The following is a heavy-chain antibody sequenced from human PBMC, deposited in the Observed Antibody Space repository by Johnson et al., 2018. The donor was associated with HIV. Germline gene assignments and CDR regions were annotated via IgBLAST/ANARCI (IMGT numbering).Heavy chain of an antibody. CDR2: ISASGGST. CDR1: GFTFSIYA. J-gene: IGHJ3*02. D-gene: IGHD1-26*01. CDR3: AKDKAVGATHYFAFDI. V-gene: IGHV3-23*04. Sequence: VQLVESGGGLVQPGGSLRLSCAVSGFTFSIYAMSWVRQAPGKGLEWVSTISASGGSTYYADSVKGRFTIARDNSKDTLYLQMNSLRAEDTAVYYCAKDKAVGATHYFAFDIWGQGTMVTVSS.